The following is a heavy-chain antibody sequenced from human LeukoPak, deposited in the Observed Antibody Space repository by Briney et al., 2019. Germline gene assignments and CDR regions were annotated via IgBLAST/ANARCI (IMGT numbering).Heavy chain of an antibody. J-gene: IGHJ4*02. V-gene: IGHV3-23*01. Sequence: GGSLRLSCAASGFTFSNYAMSWVRQAPGKGLEWVSAISGSGAYTYYADSVKGRFTISRDNAKNSLYLQMNSLRAEDTAVYYCARELAGYYFDYWGQGTLVTVSS. CDR1: GFTFSNYA. CDR2: ISGSGAYT. CDR3: ARELAGYYFDY.